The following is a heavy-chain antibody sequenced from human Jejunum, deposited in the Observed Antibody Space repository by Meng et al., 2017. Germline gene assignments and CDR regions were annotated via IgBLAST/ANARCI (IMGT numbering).Heavy chain of an antibody. V-gene: IGHV4-4*02. Sequence: QVQLQESGPGRVKPSGTLSLPCAVSGDYITSSNWWSWVRQPPGKGLEWIGEIFHTGSTNYNPSLRSRLTISVDKSKNQFSLKLSSVTAADTAVYYCARALGTYGTFFDYWGQGTLVTVSS. CDR3: ARALGTYGTFFDY. CDR2: IFHTGST. D-gene: IGHD2-8*01. CDR1: GDYITSSNW. J-gene: IGHJ4*02.